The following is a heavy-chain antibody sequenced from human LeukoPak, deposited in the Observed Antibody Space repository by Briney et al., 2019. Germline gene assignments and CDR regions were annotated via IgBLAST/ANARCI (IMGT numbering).Heavy chain of an antibody. J-gene: IGHJ4*02. D-gene: IGHD2-2*01. CDR2: INPNSGGT. Sequence: ASVKVSCKASGYTFTGYYMHWVRQAPGQGLEWMGWINPNSGGTNYAQKFQGRVTMTRDTSISTAYMELSRLRSDDTAVYYCASCASTGCLGPFDYWGQGTLVTVSS. CDR3: ASCASTGCLGPFDY. CDR1: GYTFTGYY. V-gene: IGHV1-2*02.